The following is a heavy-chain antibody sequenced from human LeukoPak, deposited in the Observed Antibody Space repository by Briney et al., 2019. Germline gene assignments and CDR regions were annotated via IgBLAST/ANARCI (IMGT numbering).Heavy chain of an antibody. CDR3: ARDYYSGYDPEDRYYYYYMDV. J-gene: IGHJ6*03. Sequence: SETLSLTCTVSGGSISSGTSYWSWIRQPAGKRLEWSGRICISGSTNYNPSLKSRVTISADKSKNQFSLKLSSVTAADTAVYYCARDYYSGYDPEDRYYYYYMDVWGKGTTVTVSS. V-gene: IGHV4-61*02. CDR1: GGSISSGTSY. D-gene: IGHD5-12*01. CDR2: ICISGST.